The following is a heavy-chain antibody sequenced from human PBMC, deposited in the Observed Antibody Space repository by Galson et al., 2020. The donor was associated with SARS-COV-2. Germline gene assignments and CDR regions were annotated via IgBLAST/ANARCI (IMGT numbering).Heavy chain of an antibody. V-gene: IGHV2-5*02. Sequence: SGPTLLKPPQTLTLTCTFSGFPLSTSGVGVGWIRQPPGKALEWLALIYWDDDKRYSPSLKSRLTITKDTSKNQVVLTMTNMDPVDTATYYCAHTTAVADFDYWGQGTLVTVSS. CDR3: AHTTAVADFDY. CDR2: IYWDDDK. J-gene: IGHJ4*02. D-gene: IGHD6-19*01. CDR1: GFPLSTSGVG.